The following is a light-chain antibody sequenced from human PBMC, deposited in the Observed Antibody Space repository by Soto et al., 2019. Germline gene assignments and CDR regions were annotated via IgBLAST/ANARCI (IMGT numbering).Light chain of an antibody. CDR3: QSYDSSSVV. Sequence: NFMLTQPHSVSESPGETVTISCTRSSGSIASNYVQWYQQRPGSAPTTVIYEDNQRPSGVPDRFSGSIDSSSNSASLTLSGLKTEDEADYYCQSYDSSSVVFGGGTKLTVL. CDR2: EDN. CDR1: SGSIASNY. J-gene: IGLJ2*01. V-gene: IGLV6-57*04.